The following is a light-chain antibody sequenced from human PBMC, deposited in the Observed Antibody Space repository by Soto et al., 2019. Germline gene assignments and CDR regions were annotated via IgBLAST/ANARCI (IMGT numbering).Light chain of an antibody. CDR1: QAVNTR. CDR3: HQRQSWPRT. V-gene: IGKV3-11*01. CDR2: LAS. Sequence: EIVLTQSPATLSSFPGDRVTLSCRASQAVNTRLAWYQNRPGQAPRLLIYLASSRAAGVPARFSGSGSGTDFTLTISDVEPEDFAVYYCHQRQSWPRTFGQGTTVDI. J-gene: IGKJ1*01.